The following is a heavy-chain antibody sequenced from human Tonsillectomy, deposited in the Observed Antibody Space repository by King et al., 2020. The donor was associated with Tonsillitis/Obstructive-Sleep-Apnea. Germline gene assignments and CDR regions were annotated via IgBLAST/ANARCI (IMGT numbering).Heavy chain of an antibody. D-gene: IGHD1-26*01. Sequence: QLVQSGAEVKKPGASGKVSCKASGYTFSSYAMHWVRQAPGQRLEWMAWFDAVNGNTRYSQKFQGRVTITRDTSASTAYMGLGSLRSEDTAVYYCAREFFRGDYYSSMDVWGKGTTVTVSS. CDR2: FDAVNGNT. J-gene: IGHJ6*03. CDR3: AREFFRGDYYSSMDV. CDR1: GYTFSSYA. V-gene: IGHV1-3*01.